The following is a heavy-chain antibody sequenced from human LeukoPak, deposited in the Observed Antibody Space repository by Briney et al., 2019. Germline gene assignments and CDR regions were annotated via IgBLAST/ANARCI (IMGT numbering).Heavy chain of an antibody. CDR2: ISAYNGNT. V-gene: IGHV1-18*01. CDR1: GYTFTSYG. D-gene: IGHD3-10*01. CDR3: ARGSRLLWFGELLAPYFDY. Sequence: ASVKVSCKASGYTFTSYGISWVRQAPGQGLEWMGWISAYNGNTNYAQKLQGRVTMTTDTSTSTAYTELRSLRSDDTAVYYCARGSRLLWFGELLAPYFDYWGQGTLVTVSS. J-gene: IGHJ4*02.